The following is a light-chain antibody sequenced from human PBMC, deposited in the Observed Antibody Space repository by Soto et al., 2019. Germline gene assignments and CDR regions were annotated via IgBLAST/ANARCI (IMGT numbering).Light chain of an antibody. Sequence: ERVMTQSPATLSVSPGERATLSCRASQSVSSNVAWYQQKPGQAPRLLIYGASTRATGIPARFSGSGSGTEFTLTISGLQSEDFAVYSCQQYNDWPPLTFGGGTKVEIK. CDR1: QSVSSN. J-gene: IGKJ4*01. CDR3: QQYNDWPPLT. V-gene: IGKV3D-15*01. CDR2: GAS.